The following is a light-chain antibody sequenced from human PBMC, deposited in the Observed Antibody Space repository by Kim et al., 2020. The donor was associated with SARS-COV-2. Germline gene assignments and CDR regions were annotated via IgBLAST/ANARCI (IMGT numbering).Light chain of an antibody. Sequence: QSALTQPRSVSGSPGQSVTISCTGTNSDVGGYDYVSWYRHHPGKAPKTMIYDLNKRPSGVPDRFSGSKSGNTASLTISGLQAEDEGDYYCCSYAGRYTWIFGGGTKLTVL. CDR1: NSDVGGYDY. CDR3: CSYAGRYTWI. V-gene: IGLV2-11*01. CDR2: DLN. J-gene: IGLJ2*01.